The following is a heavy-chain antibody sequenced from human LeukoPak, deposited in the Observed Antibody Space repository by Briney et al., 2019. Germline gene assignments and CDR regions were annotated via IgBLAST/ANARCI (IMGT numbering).Heavy chain of an antibody. D-gene: IGHD3-22*01. CDR2: ISYDGRDK. Sequence: PGGSLRLSCAVSGFTFSSYPLHWVRQAPGKGLEWVAVISYDGRDKYHADSVKGRFTVSRDNSKNTLYLQMNSLRAEDTAVYYCARDSSGYSADYYFDYWGREPWSPSP. J-gene: IGHJ4*02. CDR3: ARDSSGYSADYYFDY. V-gene: IGHV3-30*04. CDR1: GFTFSSYP.